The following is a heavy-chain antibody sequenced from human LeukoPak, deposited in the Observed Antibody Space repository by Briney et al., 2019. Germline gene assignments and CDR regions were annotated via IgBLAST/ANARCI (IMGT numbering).Heavy chain of an antibody. Sequence: GGSLRLSCAVSGFIFSSSAMSWVRQAPGKGLEWVAVISYDGSNKYYADSVKGRFTISRDNAKSSLYLQMNDLRAEDTAVYYCARERGRGRDSPWFDYWGQGTLVTVSS. CDR2: ISYDGSNK. V-gene: IGHV3-30-3*01. CDR3: ARERGRGRDSPWFDY. CDR1: GFIFSSSA. J-gene: IGHJ4*02. D-gene: IGHD1-26*01.